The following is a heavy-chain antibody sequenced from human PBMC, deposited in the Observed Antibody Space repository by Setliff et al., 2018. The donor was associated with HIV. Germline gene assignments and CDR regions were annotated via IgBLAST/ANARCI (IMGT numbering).Heavy chain of an antibody. V-gene: IGHV4-4*02. J-gene: IGHJ4*02. Sequence: PSETLSLTCALSGGSISSNKWWSWVRQPPGKGLEWIGEIYHSGSTKYNPSLKSRVTISVDKSKNQFSLNLTSVTAADTAVYYCARGGAFWSGYYGFDYWGQGTLVTVSS. CDR2: IYHSGST. CDR3: ARGGAFWSGYYGFDY. D-gene: IGHD3-3*01. CDR1: GGSISSNKW.